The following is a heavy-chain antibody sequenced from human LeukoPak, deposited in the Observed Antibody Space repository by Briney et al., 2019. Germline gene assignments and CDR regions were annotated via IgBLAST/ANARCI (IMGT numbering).Heavy chain of an antibody. V-gene: IGHV4-39*01. J-gene: IGHJ3*02. Sequence: PSETLSLTCTVSGGSISSSSYYWGWIRQPPGKGLEWIGSIYYSGSTYYNPSLKSRVTISVDTSNNQFSLKLSSVTAADTAVYYCARHRYYDILTGAFDIRGQGTMVTVSS. D-gene: IGHD3-9*01. CDR3: ARHRYYDILTGAFDI. CDR2: IYYSGST. CDR1: GGSISSSSYY.